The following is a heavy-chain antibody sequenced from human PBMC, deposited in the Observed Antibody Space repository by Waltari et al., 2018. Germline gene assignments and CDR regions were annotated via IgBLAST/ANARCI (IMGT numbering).Heavy chain of an antibody. CDR2: IIPICGTS. CDR1: GGTFSSYA. D-gene: IGHD3-10*01. Sequence: QVQLVQSGAEVKKPGSSVKVSCKASGGTFSSYAISWVRQAPGQGLEWMGRIIPICGTSNYAQKFQGRVTITADKSTSTAYMELSSLRSEDTAVYYWAREVEGSGSYYLDYWGQGTLVTVSS. V-gene: IGHV1-69*08. CDR3: AREVEGSGSYYLDY. J-gene: IGHJ4*02.